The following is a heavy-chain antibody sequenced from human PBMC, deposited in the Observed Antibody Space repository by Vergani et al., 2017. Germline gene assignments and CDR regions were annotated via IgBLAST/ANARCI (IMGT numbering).Heavy chain of an antibody. J-gene: IGHJ4*02. Sequence: QVQLQESGPGLVKPSETLSLTCTVSGGSISSYNWSWIRQPPGKGLEWIGYIYYSGSTNYNPSLTSRVTRSVDTPKNQFSLNLSSVTAADTAVYYCARTSIPYYDFWLDFDYWGQGTLVTVSS. CDR1: GGSISSYN. CDR2: IYYSGST. D-gene: IGHD3-3*01. V-gene: IGHV4-59*01. CDR3: ARTSIPYYDFWLDFDY.